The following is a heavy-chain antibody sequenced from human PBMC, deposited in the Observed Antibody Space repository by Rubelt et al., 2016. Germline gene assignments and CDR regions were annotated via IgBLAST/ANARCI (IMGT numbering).Heavy chain of an antibody. CDR1: GGSISSYY. V-gene: IGHV4-59*08. J-gene: IGHJ4*02. Sequence: QVQLQESGPGLVKPSETLSLTCTVSGGSISSYYWSWIRQPPGKGLEWIGYIYYSGSTNYNPSLKSRVAISVDTSKNQFSLKLSSVTAADTAVYYCARQGESSDFDYWGQGTLVTVSS. CDR2: IYYSGST. CDR3: ARQGESSDFDY. D-gene: IGHD6-19*01.